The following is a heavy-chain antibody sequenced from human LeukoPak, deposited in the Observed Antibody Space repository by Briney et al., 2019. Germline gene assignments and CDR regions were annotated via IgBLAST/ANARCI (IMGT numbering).Heavy chain of an antibody. CDR1: GYTFTNYG. V-gene: IGHV1-18*01. J-gene: IGHJ4*02. D-gene: IGHD6-19*01. Sequence: ASVKVSCKASGYTFTNYGISWVRQAPGQGLEWMGWISGYNGHTNYAQKFQGRVTMTTDTSATTVYMELGSLRSDDTAMYYCARDGGSDQYYFDNWGQGTLVTVSS. CDR2: ISGYNGHT. CDR3: ARDGGSDQYYFDN.